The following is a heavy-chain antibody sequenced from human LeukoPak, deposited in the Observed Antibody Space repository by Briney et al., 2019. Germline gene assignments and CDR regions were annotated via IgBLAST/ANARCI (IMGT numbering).Heavy chain of an antibody. CDR3: ARDGGRGAAAV. V-gene: IGHV4-4*07. J-gene: IGHJ4*02. CDR1: GGSISSYY. D-gene: IGHD6-13*01. CDR2: VYTSGST. Sequence: PSETLSLTCTVSGGSISSYYWSWIRQPAGKGLEWIGRVYTSGSTNYNPSLKSRVTISIDTSKNQFSQKLSSVTAADTAVYYCARDGGRGAAAVWGQGTLVTVSS.